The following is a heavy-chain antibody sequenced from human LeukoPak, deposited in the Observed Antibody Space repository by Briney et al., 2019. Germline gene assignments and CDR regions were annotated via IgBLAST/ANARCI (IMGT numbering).Heavy chain of an antibody. CDR1: GFTFSDHY. V-gene: IGHV3-11*01. CDR2: IASGANIV. CDR3: ARDIGGMAAEYYFDF. D-gene: IGHD2/OR15-2a*01. J-gene: IGHJ4*02. Sequence: GGSLRLSCAASGFTFSDHYMSWIRQAPGKGLEWISSIASGANIVYYADSVKGRFTISRDDAKNSLYLQMNSLRTEDTAVYYCARDIGGMAAEYYFDFWGRGTLVTVSS.